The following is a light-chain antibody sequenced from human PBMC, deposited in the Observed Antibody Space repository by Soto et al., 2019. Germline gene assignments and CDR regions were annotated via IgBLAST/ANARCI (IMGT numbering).Light chain of an antibody. J-gene: IGLJ1*01. CDR2: SNN. CDR3: AAWDDSLNAYYV. V-gene: IGLV1-44*01. CDR1: SSNIGSNT. Sequence: QSVLTQPPSASGTPGQRVTICCSGSSSNIGSNTVNWYQQLPGTAPKLLIYSNNQRPSGVPDRFSGSKSGTSASLAISGLQSEDEADYYCAAWDDSLNAYYVFGTGTKVTVL.